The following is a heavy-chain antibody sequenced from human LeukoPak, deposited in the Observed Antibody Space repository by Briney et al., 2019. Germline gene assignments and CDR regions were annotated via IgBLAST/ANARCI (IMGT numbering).Heavy chain of an antibody. CDR1: GYTFTGYY. CDR2: INPNSGGT. V-gene: IGHV1-2*02. CDR3: ARDHSTIFGTYYFDY. D-gene: IGHD3-3*01. Sequence: ASVKVSCKASGYTFTGYYMHWVRPAPGQGLEWMGWINPNSGGTNYAQKFQGRVTMTRDTSISTAYMELSRLRSDDTAVYCCARDHSTIFGTYYFDYWGQGTLVTVSS. J-gene: IGHJ4*02.